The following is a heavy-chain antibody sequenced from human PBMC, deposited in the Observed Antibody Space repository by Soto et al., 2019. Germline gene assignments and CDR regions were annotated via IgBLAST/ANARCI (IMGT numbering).Heavy chain of an antibody. V-gene: IGHV1-69*13. D-gene: IGHD2-21*01. CDR1: GCTFSSYA. J-gene: IGHJ6*02. Sequence: ASVKVSCKASGCTFSSYAISWVRQAPGQGLEWMGGIIPIFGTANYAQKFQGRVTITADESTSTAYMELSSLRSEDTAVYYCARGEIPYYYYYGMDVWGQGTTVTVSS. CDR2: IIPIFGTA. CDR3: ARGEIPYYYYYGMDV.